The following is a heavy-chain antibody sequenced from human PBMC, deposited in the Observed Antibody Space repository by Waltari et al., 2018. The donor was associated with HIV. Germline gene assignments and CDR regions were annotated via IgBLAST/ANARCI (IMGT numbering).Heavy chain of an antibody. J-gene: IGHJ4*02. V-gene: IGHV3-7*01. D-gene: IGHD6-19*01. Sequence: EVQLVESGGGLVQPGGSLRLSCAASGFTFSYYWMSWVRQAPGKGLGWVAKRKQDGSEKYYVDSVKGRFTISRDNAKNSLYLQMNSLRAEDTAMYYCARDGPYSSGWYGSDYWGQGTLVTVSS. CDR1: GFTFSYYW. CDR2: RKQDGSEK. CDR3: ARDGPYSSGWYGSDY.